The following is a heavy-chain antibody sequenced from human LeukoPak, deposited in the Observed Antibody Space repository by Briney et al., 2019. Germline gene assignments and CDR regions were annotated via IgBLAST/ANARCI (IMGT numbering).Heavy chain of an antibody. V-gene: IGHV3-33*01. J-gene: IGHJ4*02. CDR3: ARRGLREGYFDY. D-gene: IGHD2-15*01. CDR1: GFTFSSYG. Sequence: GRSLRLSCAASGFTFSSYGMHWVRQAPGKGLEWVAVIWYDGSNKYYADSVKGQFTISRDNSKNTLYLQMNSLRAEDTAVYYCARRGLREGYFDYWGQGTLVTVSS. CDR2: IWYDGSNK.